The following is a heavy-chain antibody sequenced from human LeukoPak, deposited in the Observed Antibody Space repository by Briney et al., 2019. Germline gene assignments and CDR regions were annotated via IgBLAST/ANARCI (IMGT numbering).Heavy chain of an antibody. J-gene: IGHJ4*02. CDR1: GFTVSSNY. V-gene: IGHV3-53*05. Sequence: PGGSLRLSCAASGFTVSSNYMSWVRQAPGKGLEWVSVIYSGGSTYYADSVKGRFTISRDNSKNTLYLQMNSLRAEDTAVYYCARAYDFWSGPDYWGQGTLVTVSS. D-gene: IGHD3-3*01. CDR2: IYSGGST. CDR3: ARAYDFWSGPDY.